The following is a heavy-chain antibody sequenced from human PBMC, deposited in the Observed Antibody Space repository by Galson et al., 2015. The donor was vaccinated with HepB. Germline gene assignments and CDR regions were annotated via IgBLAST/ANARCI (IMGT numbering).Heavy chain of an antibody. CDR1: GFTFSDYY. J-gene: IGHJ6*02. V-gene: IGHV3-11*05. Sequence: SLRLSCAASGFTFSDYYMSWIRQAPGKGLEWVSYISSSSSYTNYADSVKGRFTISRDNAKNSLYLQMNSLRAEDTAVYYCARDRNFGGDPRAYGMDVWGQGTTVTVSS. CDR3: ARDRNFGGDPRAYGMDV. CDR2: ISSSSSYT. D-gene: IGHD3-16*01.